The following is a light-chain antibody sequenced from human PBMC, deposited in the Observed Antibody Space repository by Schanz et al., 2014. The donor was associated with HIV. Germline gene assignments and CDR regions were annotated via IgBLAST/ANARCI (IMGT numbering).Light chain of an antibody. CDR2: DVD. J-gene: IGLJ3*02. Sequence: QSALTQPASVSGSPGQSITISCTGTSSDVGGYNYVSWYQRHPGKAPKLILYDVDNRPAGVSNRFSGSKSGNTASLTISGLRAKDEASYYCGSYKSASFPWVFGGGTKLTVL. V-gene: IGLV2-14*03. CDR3: GSYKSASFPWV. CDR1: SSDVGGYNY.